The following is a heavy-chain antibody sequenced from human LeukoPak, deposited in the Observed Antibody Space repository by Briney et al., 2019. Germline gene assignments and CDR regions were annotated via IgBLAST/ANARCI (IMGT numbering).Heavy chain of an antibody. D-gene: IGHD2-2*01. CDR1: GYTLTELS. CDR3: ATEGFRSSTSCYLY. CDR2: FDPEDGET. Sequence: GASVKVSCKVSGYTLTELSMHWVRQAPGKGLEWMGGFDPEDGETIYAQKFQGRVTMTEDTSTDTAYMELSSLRSEDTAVYYCATEGFRSSTSCYLYWGQGTLVTVSS. J-gene: IGHJ4*02. V-gene: IGHV1-24*01.